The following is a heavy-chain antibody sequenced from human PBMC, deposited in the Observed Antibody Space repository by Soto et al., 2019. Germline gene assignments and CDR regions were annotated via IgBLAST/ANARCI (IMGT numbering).Heavy chain of an antibody. J-gene: IGHJ6*02. V-gene: IGHV4-30-4*01. CDR3: AREGALLYGGNPDYYYTVGV. CDR1: SGSIDNAYW. CDR2: IYYSGDT. D-gene: IGHD4-17*01. Sequence: PSETLSLTCAVSSGSIDNAYWWSWIRQTPGKGLEWIGYIYYSGDTNYNPSLKSRVIISVDTSKNQFSLKLSSVTAADTAVYYFAREGALLYGGNPDYYYTVGVWGQGTTVTVSS.